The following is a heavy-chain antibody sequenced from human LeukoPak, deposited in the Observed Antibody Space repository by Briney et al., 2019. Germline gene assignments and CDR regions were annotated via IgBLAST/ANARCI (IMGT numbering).Heavy chain of an antibody. CDR3: ARQYYYDSHTFDY. D-gene: IGHD3-22*01. CDR2: IYYGGST. CDR1: GGSISSYY. V-gene: IGHV4-59*08. Sequence: PSETLSLTCTVSGGSISSYYWSWIRQPPGKGLEWIGYIYYGGSTNYNPSLKSRVTISVDTSKNQFSLKLSSVTAADTAVYYCARQYYYDSHTFDYWGQGTLVTVSS. J-gene: IGHJ4*02.